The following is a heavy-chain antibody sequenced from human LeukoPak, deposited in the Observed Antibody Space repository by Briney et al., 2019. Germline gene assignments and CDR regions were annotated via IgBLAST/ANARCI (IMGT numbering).Heavy chain of an antibody. V-gene: IGHV3-30*04. CDR3: AKGERITMIVVAKGPLDY. CDR1: GFTFNSYA. CDR2: ISYDGSNK. D-gene: IGHD3-22*01. Sequence: GGSLRLSCAASGFTFNSYAMHWVRQAPGKGLEWVAVISYDGSNKYYADSVKGRFTISRDNSKNTLYLQMNSLRAEDTAVYYCAKGERITMIVVAKGPLDYWGQGTLVTVSS. J-gene: IGHJ4*02.